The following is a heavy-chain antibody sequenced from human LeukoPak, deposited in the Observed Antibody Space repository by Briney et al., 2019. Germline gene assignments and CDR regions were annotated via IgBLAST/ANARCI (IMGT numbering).Heavy chain of an antibody. V-gene: IGHV3-21*01. D-gene: IGHD3-9*01. CDR1: GFTFSSYS. Sequence: GGSLRLSCAASGFTFSSYSMNWVRQAPGKGLEWVSSISSSSSYIYYADSVKGRFTISRDNAKNSLYLQMNSLRAEDTAVYYCASQPILTGLTLFDPWGQGTLVTVSS. CDR3: ASQPILTGLTLFDP. CDR2: ISSSSSYI. J-gene: IGHJ5*02.